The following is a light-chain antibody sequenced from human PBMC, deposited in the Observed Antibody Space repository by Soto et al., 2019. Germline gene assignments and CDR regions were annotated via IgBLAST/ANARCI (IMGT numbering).Light chain of an antibody. CDR1: QSISSN. V-gene: IGKV3-20*01. J-gene: IGKJ3*01. CDR2: AAS. Sequence: IVLTQSPATLSVSPGERATLSCRASQSISSNLAWYQQKPGQAPRLLIYAASTRDTGIPDRFNGSGSGTDFALTINRLEPEDFAVYYCQQYDGAPLTFGPGTKV. CDR3: QQYDGAPLT.